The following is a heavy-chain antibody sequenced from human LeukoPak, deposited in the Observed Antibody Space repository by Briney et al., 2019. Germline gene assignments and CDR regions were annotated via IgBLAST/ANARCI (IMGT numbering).Heavy chain of an antibody. CDR2: ISHTGGT. D-gene: IGHD1-1*01. CDR1: GGSFSGFY. J-gene: IGHJ4*02. V-gene: IGHV4-34*01. CDR3: PRVPDITARPCDS. Sequence: PSETLSLTCAVYGGSFSGFYWTLIRQTPGKGLEWIGEISHTGGTNYNPSLKSRVTISVDSSKQQFSLKVTSVTAADTGVYYCPRVPDITARPCDSWGPGTLVTVSS.